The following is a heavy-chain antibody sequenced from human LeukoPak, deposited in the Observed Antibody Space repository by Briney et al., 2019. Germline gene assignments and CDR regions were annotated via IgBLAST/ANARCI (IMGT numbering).Heavy chain of an antibody. J-gene: IGHJ4*02. CDR3: AHTTVTTAYTPIDY. Sequence: PSETLSLTCTVSGGSISSTIYYWGWIRQPPGKGLEWIGSIYHSGSTYYNPSLKSRVAISVDTSKNQFSLKLSSVTAADTAVYYCAHTTVTTAYTPIDYWGQGTLVTVSS. D-gene: IGHD4-17*01. CDR1: GGSISSTIYY. CDR2: IYHSGST. V-gene: IGHV4-39*07.